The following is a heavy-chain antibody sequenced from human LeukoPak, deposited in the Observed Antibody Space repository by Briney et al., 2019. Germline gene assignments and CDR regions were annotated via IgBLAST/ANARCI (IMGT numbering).Heavy chain of an antibody. CDR3: AKYIVATSGVFDY. D-gene: IGHD5-12*01. Sequence: GGSLRLSCAASGFTFSSYGMHWVRQAPGKGLEWVTFIRYDGSNKYYADSVKGRFTISRDNSKDTLYLQMNSLRAEDTAVYYCAKYIVATSGVFDYWGQGTLVTVSS. CDR1: GFTFSSYG. J-gene: IGHJ4*02. CDR2: IRYDGSNK. V-gene: IGHV3-30*02.